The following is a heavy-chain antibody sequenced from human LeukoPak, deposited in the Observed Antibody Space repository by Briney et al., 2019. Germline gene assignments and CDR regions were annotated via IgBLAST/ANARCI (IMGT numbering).Heavy chain of an antibody. CDR3: ARHLYASGSYSAFDV. V-gene: IGHV3-48*03. Sequence: GESLRLSCAASGFTFSSYEMNWVRQAPGKRLEWVSYISVSGNTIYYSNSVKGRFTISRDNARNSLYLQMNSLRAEDTAVYYCARHLYASGSYSAFDVWGRGTMVTVSS. CDR2: ISVSGNTI. D-gene: IGHD3-10*01. CDR1: GFTFSSYE. J-gene: IGHJ3*01.